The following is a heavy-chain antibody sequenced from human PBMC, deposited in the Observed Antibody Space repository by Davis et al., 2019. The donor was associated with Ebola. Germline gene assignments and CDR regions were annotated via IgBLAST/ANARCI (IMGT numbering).Heavy chain of an antibody. V-gene: IGHV1-24*01. CDR3: ARVLPPRGMDV. D-gene: IGHD3-10*01. Sequence: ASVKVSCKVSGYSLSEQIIHWVRQAPGEGLEWMGGSGPGYGEIIYAQKFQGRVTITRDTSASTAYMELRSLRSDDTAVYYCARVLPPRGMDVWGQGTTVTVSS. CDR1: GYSLSEQI. J-gene: IGHJ6*02. CDR2: SGPGYGEI.